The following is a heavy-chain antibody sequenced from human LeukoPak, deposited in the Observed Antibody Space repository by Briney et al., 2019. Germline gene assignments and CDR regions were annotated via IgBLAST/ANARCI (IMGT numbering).Heavy chain of an antibody. Sequence: PGGSLRLSCAASGFTFSSYWMHWVRQAPGKGPVWVSRINSDGSSTSYADSVKGRFTISRDNAKNTLYLQMNSLRAEDTAVYYCATGERHGFDIWGQGTMVTVSS. CDR2: INSDGSST. CDR1: GFTFSSYW. J-gene: IGHJ3*02. CDR3: ATGERHGFDI. V-gene: IGHV3-74*01.